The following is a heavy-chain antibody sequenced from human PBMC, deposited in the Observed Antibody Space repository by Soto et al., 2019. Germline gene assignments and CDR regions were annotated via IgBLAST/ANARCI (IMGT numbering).Heavy chain of an antibody. CDR1: NGSISSFY. CDR2: ISSSGNT. Sequence: SETLSLTCTVSNGSISSFYWTWVRQPAGKGLEWIGRISSSGNTISNPSPKRRVTMSVDTSKNQFSLNMNSVTAAVTAIEYCAGGGALQLWHFYYWGQGTLVTVSS. CDR3: AGGGALQLWHFYY. V-gene: IGHV4-4*07. J-gene: IGHJ4*02. D-gene: IGHD1-1*01.